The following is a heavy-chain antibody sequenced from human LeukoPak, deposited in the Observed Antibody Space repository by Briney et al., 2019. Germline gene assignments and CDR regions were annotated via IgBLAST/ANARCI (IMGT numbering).Heavy chain of an antibody. Sequence: GGSLRLSCAVSGFSVSSSYMTWVRQAPGKGLEWVSITYSDGSTYYAESVKGRFTVSRGYSKNTLYLQMNSLRVEDTALYYCAREAWYYDSSGYYGGSGVFDYWGQGTLVTVSS. CDR1: GFSVSSSY. CDR3: AREAWYYDSSGYYGGSGVFDY. J-gene: IGHJ4*02. D-gene: IGHD3-22*01. CDR2: TYSDGST. V-gene: IGHV3-53*01.